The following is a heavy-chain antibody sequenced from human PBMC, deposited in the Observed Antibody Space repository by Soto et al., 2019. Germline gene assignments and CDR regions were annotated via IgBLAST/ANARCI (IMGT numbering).Heavy chain of an antibody. CDR1: GFTFSSYW. Sequence: GGSLRLSCAASGFTFSSYWMHWVRQAPGKGLVWVSRINSDGSSTSYADSVKGRFTISRDNAKNTLYLQMNSLRAEDTAVYYCARVGSSSWDYYYYGMDVWGQGTTVTVSS. D-gene: IGHD6-13*01. CDR2: INSDGSST. CDR3: ARVGSSSWDYYYYGMDV. J-gene: IGHJ6*02. V-gene: IGHV3-74*01.